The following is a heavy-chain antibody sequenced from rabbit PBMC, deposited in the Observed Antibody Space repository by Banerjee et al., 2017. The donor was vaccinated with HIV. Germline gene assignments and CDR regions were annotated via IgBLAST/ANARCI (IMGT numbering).Heavy chain of an antibody. CDR3: ARYYADYALYGYARFTL. Sequence: QEQLEESGGDLVKPEGSLTLTCTASGFSFSSHYMCWVRQAPGKGLEWIGCIYAGSSGSAYYASWAKGRFTISKTSSTTVTLQMTSLTAADTATYFCARYYADYALYGYARFTLWGQGTLVTVS. V-gene: IGHV1S45*01. D-gene: IGHD6-1*01. J-gene: IGHJ4*01. CDR2: IYAGSSGSA. CDR1: GFSFSSHY.